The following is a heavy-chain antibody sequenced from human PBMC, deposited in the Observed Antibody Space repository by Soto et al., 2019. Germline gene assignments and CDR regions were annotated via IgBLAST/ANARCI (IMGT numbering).Heavy chain of an antibody. J-gene: IGHJ6*02. Sequence: LRLSCAASGFTFSSYAMHWVRQAPGKGLEWVAVISYDGSNKYYADSVKGRFTISRDNSKNTLYLQMNSLRAEDTAVYYCASAATNYYYYGMDVWGQGTTVTVSS. D-gene: IGHD2-15*01. CDR3: ASAATNYYYYGMDV. V-gene: IGHV3-30-3*01. CDR1: GFTFSSYA. CDR2: ISYDGSNK.